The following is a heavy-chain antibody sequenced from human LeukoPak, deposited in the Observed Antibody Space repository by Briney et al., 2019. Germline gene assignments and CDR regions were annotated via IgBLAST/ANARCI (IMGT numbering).Heavy chain of an antibody. J-gene: IGHJ6*02. Sequence: SETLSLTCAVYCGSISSGGYYWSWIRQHPGKGLQWMGYIYYSGSTYYNPSLKSRVTISVDTSKNQFSLKLSSVTAADTAVYYCARDRFGEPPYYYYGMDVWGQGTTVTVSS. CDR2: IYYSGST. D-gene: IGHD3-10*01. CDR3: ARDRFGEPPYYYYGMDV. V-gene: IGHV4-31*11. CDR1: CGSISSGGYY.